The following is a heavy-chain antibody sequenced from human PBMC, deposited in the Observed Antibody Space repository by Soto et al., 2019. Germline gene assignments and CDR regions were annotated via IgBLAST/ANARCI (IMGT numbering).Heavy chain of an antibody. V-gene: IGHV4-39*01. CDR3: ARHGSILGPKYYFDY. J-gene: IGHJ4*02. Sequence: PSETLSLTCNASGGSITSSGSAWGWIRQPPGKGLEWIGTIYYSGSTYYNPSLKSRVTISVDTSKNQFSLKLSSVTAADTAVYYCARHGSILGPKYYFDYWGQGTLVTVSS. CDR2: IYYSGST. D-gene: IGHD6-6*01. CDR1: GGSITSSGSA.